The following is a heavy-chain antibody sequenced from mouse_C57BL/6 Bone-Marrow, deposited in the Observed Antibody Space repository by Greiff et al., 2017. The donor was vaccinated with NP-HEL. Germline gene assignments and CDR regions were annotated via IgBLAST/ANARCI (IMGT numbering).Heavy chain of an antibody. D-gene: IGHD1-1*01. J-gene: IGHJ2*01. CDR2: ISNGGGST. CDR1: GFTFSDYY. Sequence: EVQLVESGGGLVQPGGSLKLSCAASGFTFSDYYMYWVRQTPEKRLEWVAYISNGGGSTYYPDTVKGRFTISRDNAKNTLYLQMSRLKSEDTAMYYCARHGYYGSSFDYWGQGTTLTVSS. CDR3: ARHGYYGSSFDY. V-gene: IGHV5-12*01.